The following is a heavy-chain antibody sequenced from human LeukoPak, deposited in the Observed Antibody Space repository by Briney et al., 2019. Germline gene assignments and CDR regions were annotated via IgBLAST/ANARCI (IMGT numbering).Heavy chain of an antibody. CDR1: GFTFSNYW. J-gene: IGHJ4*02. CDR3: VRSAFHAGSGNYYDY. CDR2: IDNAGSVT. Sequence: GGSLRLSCAASGFTFSNYWIHWVRQAPGEGLVWVSRIDNAGSVTTYADSVKGRFTISRDNAENTLYLQMNSLRVEDTAVYYCVRSAFHAGSGNYYDYWGQGTLVTVSS. D-gene: IGHD3-22*01. V-gene: IGHV3-74*03.